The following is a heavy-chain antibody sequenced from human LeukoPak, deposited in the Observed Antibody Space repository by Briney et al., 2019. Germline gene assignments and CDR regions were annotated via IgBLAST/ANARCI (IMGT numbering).Heavy chain of an antibody. CDR1: GDSISTSKSY. CDR3: ARGLDFDWLSHFDY. J-gene: IGHJ4*02. D-gene: IGHD3-9*01. Sequence: PSDTLSLTCTVSGDSISTSKSYWGWIRQPPLKGLEWIGSIYYTGNTYYNASLKSRVTISVDTSKNQFSLKLSSVTAADTAVYYCARGLDFDWLSHFDYWGQGTLVTVSS. V-gene: IGHV4-39*07. CDR2: IYYTGNT.